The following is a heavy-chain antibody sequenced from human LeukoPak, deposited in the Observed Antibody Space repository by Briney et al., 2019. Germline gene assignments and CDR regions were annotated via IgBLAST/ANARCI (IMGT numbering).Heavy chain of an antibody. CDR3: ARHRIPAADGAFDI. V-gene: IGHV4-34*01. J-gene: IGHJ3*02. CDR1: GGSFSGYY. CDR2: IYYSGST. Sequence: SETLSLTCAVYGGSFSGYYWSWIRQPPGKGLEWIGSIYYSGSTYYSPSLKSRVTISVDTSKNQFSLKLNSVTAADTAVYYCARHRIPAADGAFDIWGQGTMVTVSS. D-gene: IGHD6-13*01.